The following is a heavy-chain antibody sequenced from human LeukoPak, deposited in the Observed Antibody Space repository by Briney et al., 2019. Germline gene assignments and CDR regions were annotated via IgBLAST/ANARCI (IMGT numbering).Heavy chain of an antibody. CDR1: GYTFTGYY. CDR2: INPNSGGT. J-gene: IGHJ4*02. V-gene: IGHV1-2*02. D-gene: IGHD1-26*01. Sequence: ASVTVSCTASGYTFTGYYMHWVRQAPGQGLEWMGWINPNSGGTNYAQKFQGRVTMTRDTSISTAYMELSRLRSDDTAVYYCARDRIVGATTIDYWGQGTLVTVSS. CDR3: ARDRIVGATTIDY.